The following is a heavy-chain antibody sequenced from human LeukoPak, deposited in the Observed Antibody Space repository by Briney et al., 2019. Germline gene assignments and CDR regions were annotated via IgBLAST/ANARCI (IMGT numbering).Heavy chain of an antibody. CDR2: MSPNSGNT. D-gene: IGHD3-16*01. CDR1: GYTFTTYE. J-gene: IGHJ6*03. CDR3: ARGYRAWGLDYHYYMDV. Sequence: GASVKVSCKASGYTFTTYEIYWARQATGQGLEWVGWMSPNSGNTIYAQKFQGRVTITRNISISTVYLELTSLRSEDTAVYYCARGYRAWGLDYHYYMDVWGKGTTVTVSS. V-gene: IGHV1-8*03.